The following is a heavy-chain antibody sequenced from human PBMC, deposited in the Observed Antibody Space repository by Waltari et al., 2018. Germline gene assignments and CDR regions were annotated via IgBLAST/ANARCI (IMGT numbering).Heavy chain of an antibody. CDR1: GGSVTSSHW. D-gene: IGHD5-12*01. CDR3: VRDNRWAEDGFRYFQF. J-gene: IGHJ1*01. CDR2: MYHSGTT. V-gene: IGHV4-4*02. Sequence: QVQLQESGPGLVKPSGTLSLTCAVSGGSVTSSHWWSWVRQAPGKGPEWIGEMYHSGTTNDNPVLKSRVTMSLDRAKNQFSLKLSSVTAADTAVYYCVRDNRWAEDGFRYFQFWGQGTLVTVSS.